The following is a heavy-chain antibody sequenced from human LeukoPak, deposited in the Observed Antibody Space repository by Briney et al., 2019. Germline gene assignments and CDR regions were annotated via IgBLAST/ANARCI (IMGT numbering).Heavy chain of an antibody. J-gene: IGHJ4*02. CDR3: ARGHKGRGQFDY. V-gene: IGHV1-8*01. CDR1: GYTFSSYD. CDR2: MNPNSGNS. Sequence: GASVKVSGKASGYTFSSYDINWVRQATGQGLEWMGWMNPNSGNSGYAQKFQGRVTMTRNTSISTAYMELSSLRSEDTAVYYCARGHKGRGQFDYWGQGTLVTVSS.